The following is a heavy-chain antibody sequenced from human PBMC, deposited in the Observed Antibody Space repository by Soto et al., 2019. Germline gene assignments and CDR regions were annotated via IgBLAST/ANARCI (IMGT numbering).Heavy chain of an antibody. CDR3: ANSLRYFDN. V-gene: IGHV3-23*01. CDR2: ISGRGTNT. Sequence: GGSLLISCASSGSISTTTPLSWVRQAPGKGLEWVSTISGRGTNTYYADSVKGRFIISRDNLKNTVNLQMNGLGVEDTAIYYCANSLRYFDNWGQGTRVTVSS. J-gene: IGHJ4*02. CDR1: GSISTTTP.